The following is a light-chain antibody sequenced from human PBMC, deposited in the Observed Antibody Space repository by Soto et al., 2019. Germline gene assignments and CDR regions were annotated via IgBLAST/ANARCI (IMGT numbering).Light chain of an antibody. V-gene: IGKV3-15*01. CDR1: QYVSGH. Sequence: EIVLTQSPVNLSVSPGERVTLSCRASQYVSGHFAWFQQKPGQAPRLLIYGASTRATAIPARFSGSGSGTEFTLSISSLQSEDFAVYYCQQYGSSGTFGQGTKVDIK. CDR2: GAS. CDR3: QQYGSSGT. J-gene: IGKJ1*01.